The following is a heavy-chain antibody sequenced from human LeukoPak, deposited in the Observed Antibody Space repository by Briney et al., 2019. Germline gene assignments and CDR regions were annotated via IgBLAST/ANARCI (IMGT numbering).Heavy chain of an antibody. Sequence: LXXXCXXYGGSFXGYYWSWIRQPPGKGLEWIGEINHSGSTNYNPSLKSRVTISVDTSKNQFSLKLSSVTAADTAVYYCARGAWFDPWGQGTLVTVSS. CDR2: INHSGST. CDR3: ARGAWFDP. J-gene: IGHJ5*02. V-gene: IGHV4-34*01. CDR1: GGSFXGYY.